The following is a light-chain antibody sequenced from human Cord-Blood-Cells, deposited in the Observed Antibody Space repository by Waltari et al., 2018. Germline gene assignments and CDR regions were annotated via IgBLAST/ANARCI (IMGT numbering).Light chain of an antibody. CDR1: QSVSSY. CDR2: DAS. CDR3: QQRSNWPPIT. Sequence: EIVLTQSPATLSLSPGERATLSCRASQSVSSYLAWYHQKPGQAPRLLIYDASNRATGIPARFSGSGSATDFTLSISSLEPEDFAVYYCQQRSNWPPITFGQGTRLEIK. J-gene: IGKJ5*01. V-gene: IGKV3-11*01.